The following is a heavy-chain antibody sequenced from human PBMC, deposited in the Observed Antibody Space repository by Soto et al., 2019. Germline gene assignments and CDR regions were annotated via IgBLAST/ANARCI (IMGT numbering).Heavy chain of an antibody. J-gene: IGHJ4*02. CDR3: ARGRIYYGLFDY. D-gene: IGHD3-10*01. CDR1: GGSIGSYY. CDR2: IYYSGST. V-gene: IGHV4-59*01. Sequence: NPSETLSLTCTVSGGSIGSYYWNWIRQSPGKGLEWIGYIYYSGSTNSNPSPKSRVTISIATSKNQFSLRLSSVTAEDTAVYYCARGRIYYGLFDYWGQGSQVTVSS.